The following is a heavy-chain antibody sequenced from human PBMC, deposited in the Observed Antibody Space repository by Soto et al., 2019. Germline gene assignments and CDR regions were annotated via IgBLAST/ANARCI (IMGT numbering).Heavy chain of an antibody. Sequence: PSETLSPTCTVSGGSISSSSYYWGWIRQPPGKGLEWIGSIYYSGSTYYNPSLKNRVTISLDTSKNQFSLKLSSVTAADTAVYYCARCLRGVIMAYNWFDPWGQGTLVTVSS. D-gene: IGHD3-10*01. CDR2: IYYSGST. J-gene: IGHJ5*02. CDR1: GGSISSSSYY. CDR3: ARCLRGVIMAYNWFDP. V-gene: IGHV4-39*01.